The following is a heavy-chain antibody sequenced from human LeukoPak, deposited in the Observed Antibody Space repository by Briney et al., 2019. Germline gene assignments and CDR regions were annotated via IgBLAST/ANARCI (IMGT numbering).Heavy chain of an antibody. J-gene: IGHJ6*03. D-gene: IGHD3-3*01. CDR2: INPNSGGS. Sequence: GASVKVSCTASGYTFTGYYMHWVRQAPGQGLEWMGGINPNSGGSNYSQKFQGRVTMTRDTSISTAYMELSRLGSDDTAVYYCARDHYIGYDFWSGYYTGPNYYYMDVWGKGTTVIVSS. CDR3: ARDHYIGYDFWSGYYTGPNYYYMDV. V-gene: IGHV1-2*02. CDR1: GYTFTGYY.